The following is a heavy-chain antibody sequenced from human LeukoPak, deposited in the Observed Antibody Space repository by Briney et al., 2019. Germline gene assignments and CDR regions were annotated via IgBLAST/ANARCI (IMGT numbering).Heavy chain of an antibody. CDR1: GGSFSGYY. J-gene: IGHJ4*02. D-gene: IGHD4-11*01. V-gene: IGHV4-34*01. Sequence: SVTLSLTCAVYGGSFSGYYWSWIRQPPGKGLEWIGEINHSGSTNYNPSLKSRVTISVDTSKNQFSLKLSSVTAADTAVYYCASDYSTNYWGQGTLVTVSS. CDR2: INHSGST. CDR3: ASDYSTNY.